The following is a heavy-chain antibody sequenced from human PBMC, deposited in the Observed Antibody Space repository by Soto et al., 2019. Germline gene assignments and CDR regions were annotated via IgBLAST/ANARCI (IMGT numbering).Heavy chain of an antibody. V-gene: IGHV5-51*01. J-gene: IGHJ4*01. CDR2: IYPGDSDT. CDR1: GYSFTSYW. D-gene: IGHD6-13*01. Sequence: GPSLKISWKGSGYSFTSYWIGWVRQMPGKGLEWMGIIYPGDSDTRYSPSFQGQVTISADKSISTAYLQWSSLKASDTAMYYWARLFSGLEQPAAVDYWGHGTLVTVSS. CDR3: ARLFSGLEQPAAVDY.